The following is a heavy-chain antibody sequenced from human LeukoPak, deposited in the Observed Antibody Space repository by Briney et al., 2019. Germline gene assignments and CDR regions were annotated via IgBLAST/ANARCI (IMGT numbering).Heavy chain of an antibody. D-gene: IGHD6-13*01. CDR1: GYTFTIYA. CDR3: ARERGSSSWEV. CDR2: INTNTRNP. Sequence: GASVKVSCKASGYTFTIYAMNWVRQAPGQGREWVGWINTNTRNPTYAQGFTGPFVFSLDTSVSTAYLQISSLKAEDTAVYYCARERGSSSWEVWGQGTLVTVSS. V-gene: IGHV7-4-1*02. J-gene: IGHJ4*02.